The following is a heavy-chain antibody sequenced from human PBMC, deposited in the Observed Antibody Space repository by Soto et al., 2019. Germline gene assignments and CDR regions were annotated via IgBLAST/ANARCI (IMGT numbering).Heavy chain of an antibody. Sequence: HPGGSLRLSCAASGFTFSSYGMHWVRQAPGKGLEWVAVISYDGSNKYCADSVKGRFTISRDNSKNTLYLQMNSLRAEDTAVYYCAKAPGGIAAPWFDPWGQGTLVTVSS. CDR2: ISYDGSNK. CDR3: AKAPGGIAAPWFDP. CDR1: GFTFSSYG. J-gene: IGHJ5*02. D-gene: IGHD6-13*01. V-gene: IGHV3-30*18.